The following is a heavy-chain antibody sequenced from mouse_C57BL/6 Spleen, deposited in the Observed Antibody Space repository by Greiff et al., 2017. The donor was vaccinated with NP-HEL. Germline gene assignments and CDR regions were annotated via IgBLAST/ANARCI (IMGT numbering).Heavy chain of an antibody. CDR2: INPGSGGT. D-gene: IGHD1-1*01. J-gene: IGHJ2*01. V-gene: IGHV1-54*01. Sequence: QVQLQQSGAELVRPGTSVKVSCKASGYAFTNYLIEWVKQRPGQGLEWIGVINPGSGGTNYNEKFKGKATLTADKSSSTAYMQLSSLTSEDSAVYFCARSGYYGSSSYFDYWGKGTTLTVSS. CDR3: ARSGYYGSSSYFDY. CDR1: GYAFTNYL.